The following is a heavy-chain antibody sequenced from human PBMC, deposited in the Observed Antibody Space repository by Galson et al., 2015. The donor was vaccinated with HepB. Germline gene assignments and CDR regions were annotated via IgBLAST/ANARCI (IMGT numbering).Heavy chain of an antibody. Sequence: SVKVSCKASGYRFTTYYIHWVRQAPGQGLEWMGRINPSSDDTNYAQKFQGRVTITRDTSISTAFMELTSLRSDDTAIYYCARDPGSGGNWFDPWGQGTPVTVSS. V-gene: IGHV1-2*06. J-gene: IGHJ5*02. CDR1: GYRFTTYY. D-gene: IGHD3-16*01. CDR2: INPSSDDT. CDR3: ARDPGSGGNWFDP.